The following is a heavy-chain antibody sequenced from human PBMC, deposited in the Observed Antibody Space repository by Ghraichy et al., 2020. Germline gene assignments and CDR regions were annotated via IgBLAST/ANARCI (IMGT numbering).Heavy chain of an antibody. V-gene: IGHV3-23*01. CDR1: GFTFSSYA. J-gene: IGHJ4*02. D-gene: IGHD6-19*01. CDR3: AKCLMRRAAVAGSLDY. CDR2: ISGSGGST. Sequence: GGSLRLSCAASGFTFSSYAMSWVRQAPGKGLEWVSAISGSGGSTYYADSVKGRFTISRDNSKNTLYLQMNSLRAEDTAVYYCAKCLMRRAAVAGSLDYWGQGTLVTVSS.